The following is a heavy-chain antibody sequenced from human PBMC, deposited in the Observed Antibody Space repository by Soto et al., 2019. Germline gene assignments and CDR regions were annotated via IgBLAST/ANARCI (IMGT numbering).Heavy chain of an antibody. D-gene: IGHD6-19*01. J-gene: IGHJ4*02. V-gene: IGHV3-23*01. CDR3: AKVRPIAVAGTRNYFDY. CDR1: GFTFSSYA. CDR2: ISGSGGST. Sequence: EVQLLESGGGLVQPGGSLRLSCAASGFTFSSYAMSWVRQAPGKGLEWVSAISGSGGSTYYADSVKGRFTISRDNSKNTLDLQMNSLRAEDTAVYYCAKVRPIAVAGTRNYFDYWGQGTLVTVSS.